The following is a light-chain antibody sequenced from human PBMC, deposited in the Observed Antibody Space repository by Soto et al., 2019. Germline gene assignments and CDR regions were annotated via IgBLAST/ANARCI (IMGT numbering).Light chain of an antibody. V-gene: IGLV2-14*01. CDR1: SSDVGGYNY. Sequence: QSALTQPASVSGSPGQSITISCTGTSSDVGGYNYLSWYQQHPGKAPKLMIYDVNNRPSGVSNRFSGSKSGNTASLTISGLQADDEADYYCCSYASSSTLVFGTGTKLTVL. CDR3: CSYASSSTLV. CDR2: DVN. J-gene: IGLJ1*01.